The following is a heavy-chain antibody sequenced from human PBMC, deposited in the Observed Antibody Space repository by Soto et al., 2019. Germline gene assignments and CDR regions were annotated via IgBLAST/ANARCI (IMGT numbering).Heavy chain of an antibody. CDR1: GFTLSSYA. Sequence: EVHLLECGGGLVQPGGSLRLTCAASGFTLSSYAMSWVRQAPGKGLEWVSAISGSGGSTYYADSVKGRFTISRDNSKNTLYLQMNSLRAEDAAVYYCAKDLGYCSGGSWCWFDPWGQGTLVTVSS. V-gene: IGHV3-23*01. J-gene: IGHJ5*02. CDR3: AKDLGYCSGGSWCWFDP. CDR2: ISGSGGST. D-gene: IGHD2-15*01.